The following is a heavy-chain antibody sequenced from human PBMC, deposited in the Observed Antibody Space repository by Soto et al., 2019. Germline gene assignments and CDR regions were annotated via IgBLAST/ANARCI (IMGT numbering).Heavy chain of an antibody. D-gene: IGHD2-21*01. Sequence: PSETLSLTCAVYGGSFSGYYWNWIRQPPGKGLEWIGEINHSGSTNYNPSLKSRVTISLDTSKNQFSLKLSSMTAADTAVYYCARGCGRNFDYWGQGTLVTVSS. CDR3: ARGCGRNFDY. V-gene: IGHV4-34*01. J-gene: IGHJ4*02. CDR1: GGSFSGYY. CDR2: INHSGST.